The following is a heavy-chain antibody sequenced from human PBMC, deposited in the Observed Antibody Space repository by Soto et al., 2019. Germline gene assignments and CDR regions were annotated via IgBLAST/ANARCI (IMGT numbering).Heavy chain of an antibody. CDR2: INPNSGGT. V-gene: IGHV1-2*04. CDR3: ARASMITFGGVIVTPYGMDV. CDR1: GYTFTGYY. D-gene: IGHD3-16*02. Sequence: ASVKVSCKASGYTFTGYYMHWVRQAPGQGLEWMGWINPNSGGTNYAQKFQGWVTMTRDTSISTAYMELSRLRSDDTAVYYCARASMITFGGVIVTPYGMDVWGQETTVTVCS. J-gene: IGHJ6*02.